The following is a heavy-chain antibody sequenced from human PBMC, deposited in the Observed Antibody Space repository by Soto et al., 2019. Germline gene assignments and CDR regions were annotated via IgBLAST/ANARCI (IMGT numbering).Heavy chain of an antibody. CDR1: GYTFTSYG. V-gene: IGHV1-18*04. D-gene: IGHD3-3*01. Sequence: GASVKVSCKASGYTFTSYGISWLRQPPGQGLEWMGWISAYNGNTNYAQKLQGRVTMTTDTSTSTAYMELRSLRSDDTAVYYCARDPWSGYYTQGGMDVWGQGTTVTVSS. CDR2: ISAYNGNT. J-gene: IGHJ6*02. CDR3: ARDPWSGYYTQGGMDV.